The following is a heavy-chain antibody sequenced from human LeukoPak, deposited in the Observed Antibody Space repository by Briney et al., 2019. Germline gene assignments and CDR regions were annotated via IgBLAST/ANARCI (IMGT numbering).Heavy chain of an antibody. CDR3: ASRTSAKGFDY. J-gene: IGHJ4*02. CDR2: IKSDGSDK. Sequence: GGSLRLSCAASGLTFSTYWMSWARQAPGKGLEWVANIKSDGSDKNFVDSVRGRFTISRDNAKNSLYLQMNSLRAEDTAVYYCASRTSAKGFDYWGQGTLVTVSS. CDR1: GLTFSTYW. D-gene: IGHD2-2*01. V-gene: IGHV3-7*03.